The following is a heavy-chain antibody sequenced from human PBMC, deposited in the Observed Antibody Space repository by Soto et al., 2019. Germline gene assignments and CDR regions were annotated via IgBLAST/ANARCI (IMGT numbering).Heavy chain of an antibody. V-gene: IGHV3-21*01. J-gene: IGHJ6*02. CDR1: GFTFSSFS. CDR2: ISSSSYI. D-gene: IGHD3-10*01. CDR3: ARDPYYSDGDV. Sequence: GGSLRLSCAASGFTFSSFSMNWVRQAPGKGLEWVSYISSSSYIYYAESVKGRFTISRDNAKNSLYLQMNSLRAEDTAVYYCARDPYYSDGDVWGQGTTVTVSS.